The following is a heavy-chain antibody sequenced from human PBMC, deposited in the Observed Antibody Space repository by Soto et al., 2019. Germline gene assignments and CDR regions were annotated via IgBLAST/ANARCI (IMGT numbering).Heavy chain of an antibody. V-gene: IGHV1-18*01. Sequence: ASVKVSCKASGYTFTSYGISWVRQAPGQGLEWMGWISAYNGNTNYAQKFQGRVTMTEDTSTDTAYMELSSLRSEDTAVYYCATQPPDHYYDSSGYHAWGQGTLVTVSS. J-gene: IGHJ5*02. CDR2: ISAYNGNT. D-gene: IGHD3-22*01. CDR3: ATQPPDHYYDSSGYHA. CDR1: GYTFTSYG.